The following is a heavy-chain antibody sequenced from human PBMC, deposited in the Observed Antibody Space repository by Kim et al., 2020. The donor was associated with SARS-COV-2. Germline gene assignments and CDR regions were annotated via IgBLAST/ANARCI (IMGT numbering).Heavy chain of an antibody. J-gene: IGHJ3*02. Sequence: ASVKVSCKASGYTFTGYYMHWVRQAPGQGLEWMGWINPNSGGTNYAQKFQGRVTMTRDTSISTAYMELSRLRSDDTAVYYCARDLNIYSLGDAFDIWGQGTMVTVSS. CDR2: INPNSGGT. CDR3: ARDLNIYSLGDAFDI. D-gene: IGHD3-9*01. V-gene: IGHV1-2*02. CDR1: GYTFTGYY.